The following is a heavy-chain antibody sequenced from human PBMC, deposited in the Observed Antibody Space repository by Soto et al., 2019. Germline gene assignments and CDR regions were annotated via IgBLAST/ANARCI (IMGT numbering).Heavy chain of an antibody. CDR1: GGTFSSYT. D-gene: IGHD6-13*01. V-gene: IGHV1-69*02. J-gene: IGHJ6*03. CDR2: IIPILGIA. Sequence: QVQLVQSGAEVKKPGSSGKVSCKASGGTFSSYTISWVRQAPGQGLEWMGRIIPILGIANCAQKFQGRVTITADKSTSTAYMALSSLRSEDTAVYYCARTPLMGIAPPDSYYYYYMDVWGKGTTVTVSS. CDR3: ARTPLMGIAPPDSYYYYYMDV.